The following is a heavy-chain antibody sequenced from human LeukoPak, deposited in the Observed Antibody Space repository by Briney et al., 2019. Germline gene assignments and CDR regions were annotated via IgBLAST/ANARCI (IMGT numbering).Heavy chain of an antibody. Sequence: GASVKVSCQASAYSFTGYYMHWVRQAPGQGLEWMGWINPNSGGTKYAQKFQGRVTMTRDTSISTAYMELSRLKSDDTAVYYCAAPYYDTSGYFLDYYLWGQGTLVTVSS. CDR3: AAPYYDTSGYFLDYYL. CDR1: AYSFTGYY. J-gene: IGHJ4*02. CDR2: INPNSGGT. D-gene: IGHD3-22*01. V-gene: IGHV1-2*02.